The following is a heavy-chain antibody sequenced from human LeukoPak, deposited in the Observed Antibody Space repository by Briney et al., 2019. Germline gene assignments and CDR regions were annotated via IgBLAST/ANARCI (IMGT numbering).Heavy chain of an antibody. CDR3: AGEDNSSGYRPFDI. Sequence: ASVKVSCKDSGYTFTGHYIHWVRQAPGQGLEWMGRINPNNGGTNYAQKFQGRVTMTRDMSMSTAYMELSRLRSVDTAVYYCAGEDNSSGYRPFDIWGQGTMVTVPS. CDR2: INPNNGGT. CDR1: GYTFTGHY. D-gene: IGHD3-22*01. J-gene: IGHJ3*02. V-gene: IGHV1-2*06.